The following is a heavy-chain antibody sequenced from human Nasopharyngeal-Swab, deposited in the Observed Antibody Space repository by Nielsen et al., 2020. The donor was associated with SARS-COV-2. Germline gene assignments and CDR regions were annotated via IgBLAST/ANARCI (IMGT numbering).Heavy chain of an antibody. J-gene: IGHJ4*02. V-gene: IGHV1-18*01. D-gene: IGHD2-2*01. CDR2: ISPYNGNR. CDR1: GYTFTSYG. CDR3: ARGGIYCSSTSCYPFDH. Sequence: ASVKVSCKASGYTFTSYGISWVRQAPGQGLEWMGWISPYNGNRNYAQKLQGRVTMTTDTSTSTAYMELRSLRFDDTAVYYCARGGIYCSSTSCYPFDHWGQGTLVTVSS.